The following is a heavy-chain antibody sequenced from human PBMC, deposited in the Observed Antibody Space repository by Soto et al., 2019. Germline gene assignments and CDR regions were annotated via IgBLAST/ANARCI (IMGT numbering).Heavy chain of an antibody. J-gene: IGHJ4*02. CDR3: ARRYGDYSDY. Sequence: QVQLQESGPGLVKPSETLSLTCTVSGGSISSYYWSWIRQPPGKGLEWIGYIYYSGSTNYNPSLKSRVTISVDTSKNQFSLKLSSVTAADTAVYYCARRYGDYSDYWGQGTLVTVSS. CDR1: GGSISSYY. V-gene: IGHV4-59*08. D-gene: IGHD4-17*01. CDR2: IYYSGST.